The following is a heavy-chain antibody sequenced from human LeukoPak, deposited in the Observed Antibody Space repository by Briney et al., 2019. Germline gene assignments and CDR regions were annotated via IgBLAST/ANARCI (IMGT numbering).Heavy chain of an antibody. D-gene: IGHD5-18*01. V-gene: IGHV1-2*02. J-gene: IGHJ5*02. Sequence: ASVKVSCKASGYTFIGYYLHWVRQAPGQGLEWMGWINPNSGGTNYAQKFQGRVTMTRDTSISTAYMELSRLRSDDTGVYYCARATDTAMVTGWFDPWGQGTLVTASS. CDR1: GYTFIGYY. CDR3: ARATDTAMVTGWFDP. CDR2: INPNSGGT.